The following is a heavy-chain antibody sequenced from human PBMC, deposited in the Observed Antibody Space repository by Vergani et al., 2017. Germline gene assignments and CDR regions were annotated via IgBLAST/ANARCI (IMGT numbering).Heavy chain of an antibody. V-gene: IGHV4-39*01. CDR3: ARRIQQLVRPSNYFDY. D-gene: IGHD6-13*01. CDR2: IYYSGST. J-gene: IGHJ4*02. Sequence: QVQLQESGPGLVKPSQTLSLTCTVSGGSISSGDYYWSWIRQPPGKGLEWIGSIYYSGSTYYNPSLKSRVTISVDTSKNQFSLKLSSVTAADTAVYYCARRIQQLVRPSNYFDYWGQGTLVTVSS. CDR1: GGSISSGDYY.